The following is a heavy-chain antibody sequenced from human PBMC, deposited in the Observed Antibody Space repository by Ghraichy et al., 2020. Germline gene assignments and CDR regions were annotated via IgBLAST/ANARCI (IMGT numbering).Heavy chain of an antibody. Sequence: GGSLRLSCAVSGFTFSHYAMTWVRQAPGKGLEWVSAISGSGGSVYHADSVKGRFTISRDNSKNTLYLQMNSLRAEDTAIYYCAKVVVAATPHYFDHWGQGTLVNVSS. J-gene: IGHJ4*02. CDR2: ISGSGGSV. D-gene: IGHD2-15*01. CDR3: AKVVVAATPHYFDH. V-gene: IGHV3-23*01. CDR1: GFTFSHYA.